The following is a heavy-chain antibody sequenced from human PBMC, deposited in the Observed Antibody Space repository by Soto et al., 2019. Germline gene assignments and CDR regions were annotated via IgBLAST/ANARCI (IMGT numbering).Heavy chain of an antibody. J-gene: IGHJ4*02. CDR1: GGSISSVGYS. D-gene: IGHD3-3*01. Sequence: SETLSLTCAVYGGSISSVGYSRSWIRQPPGKGLEWIGYIYHSGSTYYNPSLKSRVTLSVDRSKNQFSLNLSSVTAADTAVYFCARGRFLDPFDYWGQGTLVTVSS. CDR3: ARGRFLDPFDY. V-gene: IGHV4-30-2*01. CDR2: IYHSGST.